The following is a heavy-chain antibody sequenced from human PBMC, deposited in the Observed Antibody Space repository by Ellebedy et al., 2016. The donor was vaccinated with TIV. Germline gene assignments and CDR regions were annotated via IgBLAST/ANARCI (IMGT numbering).Heavy chain of an antibody. CDR2: MNPNSGNT. D-gene: IGHD4-11*01. V-gene: IGHV1-8*01. J-gene: IGHJ4*02. CDR3: ASGPRNDYSNVHGY. Sequence: ASVKVSCKASGYTFTSYDINWVRQTTGQGLEWMGWMNPNSGNTGYAQKFQGRVTMTRNTSISTAYMELSSLRSEDTAVYYCASGPRNDYSNVHGYWGQGTLVTVSS. CDR1: GYTFTSYD.